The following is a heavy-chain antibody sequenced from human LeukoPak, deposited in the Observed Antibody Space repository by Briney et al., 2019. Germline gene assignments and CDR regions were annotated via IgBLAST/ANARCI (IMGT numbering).Heavy chain of an antibody. CDR2: IYYSGST. V-gene: IGHV4-59*01. CDR3: ARDLTGPSNWYFDL. CDR1: GGSISSYY. J-gene: IGHJ2*01. Sequence: SETLSLTCTVSGGSISSYYWSWIRQPPGKGLEWIGYIYYSGSTNYNPSLKSRVTISVDTSKSQFSLKLSSVTAADTAVYYCARDLTGPSNWYFDLWGRGTLVTVSS. D-gene: IGHD3-16*01.